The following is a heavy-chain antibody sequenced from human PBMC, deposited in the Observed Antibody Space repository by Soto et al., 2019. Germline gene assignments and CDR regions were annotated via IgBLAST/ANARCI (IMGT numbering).Heavy chain of an antibody. D-gene: IGHD2-21*02. CDR1: GATYSPFIAYA. CDR3: PRSRDRRGGDCYSVSAAFDL. V-gene: IGHV1-69*04. Sequence: QVELVQSGAEVKKPGSLLKVSCKASGATYSPFIAYASSWLRQTPGQGLEWMGSIIPLGSSQHYAEGFQGRATISAYSSTFIVSLELSDLTSDDAAVYFCPRSRDRRGGDCYSVSAAFDLWGQGTPVTISS. CDR2: IIPLGSSQ. J-gene: IGHJ3*01.